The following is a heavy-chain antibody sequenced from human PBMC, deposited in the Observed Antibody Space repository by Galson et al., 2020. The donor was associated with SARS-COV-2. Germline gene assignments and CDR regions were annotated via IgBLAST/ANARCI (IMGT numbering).Heavy chain of an antibody. D-gene: IGHD3-3*01. CDR1: GGSISSGDYY. CDR3: AREKRYEFWSGYSLAGGMDV. V-gene: IGHV4-30-4*01. CDR2: IYYSGST. J-gene: IGHJ6*02. Sequence: ETSETLSLTCTVSGGSISSGDYYWSWIRQPPGKGLEWIGYIYYSGSTYYNPSLKSRVTISVDTSKNQFSLKLSSVTAADTAVYYCAREKRYEFWSGYSLAGGMDVWGQGTTVTVSS.